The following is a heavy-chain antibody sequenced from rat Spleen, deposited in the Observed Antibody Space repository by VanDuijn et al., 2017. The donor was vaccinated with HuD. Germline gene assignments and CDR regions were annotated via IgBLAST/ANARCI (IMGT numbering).Heavy chain of an antibody. Sequence: EVKLLESGGGLVQPGGSMRLSCAASGFTFTDFYMNWIRQPAGKAPEWLGFIRNKANGYTTEYNPSVKGRFTISRDNTQNMLYLQMNTLRAEDTATYYCARWGGTYGVMDAWGQGASVTVSS. D-gene: IGHD1-11*01. CDR3: ARWGGTYGVMDA. J-gene: IGHJ4*01. CDR1: GFTFTDFY. V-gene: IGHV7-7*01. CDR2: IRNKANGYTT.